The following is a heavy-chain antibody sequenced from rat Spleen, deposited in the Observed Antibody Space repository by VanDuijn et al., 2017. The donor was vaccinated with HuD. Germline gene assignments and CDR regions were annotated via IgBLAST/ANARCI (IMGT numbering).Heavy chain of an antibody. J-gene: IGHJ2*01. CDR1: GFSLTSYN. CDR3: ARGAYGGYSEWFDY. CDR2: MWSSGSA. V-gene: IGHV2-45*01. Sequence: QVQLKESGPGLVQPSETLSLTCTVSGFSLTSYNVHWVRQPPGKGLEWMGVMWSSGSADYNSVLKSRLSISRDTSKNQVFLKMNSLQSEDTTPYYCARGAYGGYSEWFDYWGQGVMVTVSS. D-gene: IGHD1-11*01.